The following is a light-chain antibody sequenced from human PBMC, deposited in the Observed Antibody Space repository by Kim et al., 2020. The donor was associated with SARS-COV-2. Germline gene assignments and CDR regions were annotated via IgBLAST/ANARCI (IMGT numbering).Light chain of an antibody. Sequence: PGEGATLSCRASQSLTTSHLAWYQQKPGQAPRLLISGASSRATGIPDRFSGSGSGTDFTLTVSRLDPEDFAVYYCQQYERSRTFGQGTKL. CDR1: QSLTTSH. V-gene: IGKV3-20*01. CDR3: QQYERSRT. CDR2: GAS. J-gene: IGKJ1*01.